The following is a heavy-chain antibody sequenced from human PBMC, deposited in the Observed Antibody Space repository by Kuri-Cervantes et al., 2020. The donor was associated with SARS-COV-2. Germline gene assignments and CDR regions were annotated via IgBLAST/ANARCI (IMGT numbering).Heavy chain of an antibody. CDR3: ARVEFWNGYFDY. V-gene: IGHV3-23*01. CDR1: GFTFSSYA. D-gene: IGHD3-3*01. J-gene: IGHJ4*02. Sequence: GESLKISCAASGFTFSSYAMSWVRQAPGKGLEWVSAISGSGGSTYYADSVKGRFTISRDNSKNTLYLQMNSLRAEDTAVYYCARVEFWNGYFDYWGQGTLVTVSS. CDR2: ISGSGGST.